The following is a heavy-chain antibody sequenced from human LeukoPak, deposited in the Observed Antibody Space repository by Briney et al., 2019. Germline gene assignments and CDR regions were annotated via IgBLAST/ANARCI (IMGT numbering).Heavy chain of an antibody. CDR2: IKQDGSEK. CDR1: GFTFSSYW. D-gene: IGHD3-10*01. CDR3: ARGPHITMVRGVSDAFDI. J-gene: IGHJ3*02. Sequence: SGGSLRLSCAASGFTFSSYWMSWVRQAPGKGLEWVANIKQDGSEKYCVDSVKGRFTISRDNAKNSLYLQMNSLRAEDTAVYYCARGPHITMVRGVSDAFDIWGQGTMVTVSS. V-gene: IGHV3-7*03.